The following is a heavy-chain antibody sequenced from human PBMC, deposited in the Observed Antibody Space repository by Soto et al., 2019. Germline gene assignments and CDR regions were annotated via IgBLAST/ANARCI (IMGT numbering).Heavy chain of an antibody. CDR2: ISAYNGNT. Sequence: QVQLGQSGAEVKKPGASVKGSCKASGYTFTSYGISWVRQAPGQGLEWMGWISAYNGNTNYAQKLQGRVTMTTDTSTSTAYMELRSLRSDDTAVYYCARDSPTDYSKHWFDPWGQGTLVTVYS. CDR1: GYTFTSYG. D-gene: IGHD4-4*01. V-gene: IGHV1-18*01. CDR3: ARDSPTDYSKHWFDP. J-gene: IGHJ5*02.